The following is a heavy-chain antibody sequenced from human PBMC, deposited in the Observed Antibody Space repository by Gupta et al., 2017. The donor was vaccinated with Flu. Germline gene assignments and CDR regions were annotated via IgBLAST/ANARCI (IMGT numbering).Heavy chain of an antibody. CDR1: GDTFSSYI. CDR2: IIPMLGKV. V-gene: IGHV1-69*08. CDR3: AREKGTGDFDS. Sequence: QVHLMHSGAEVKKPGSSVKVSCKASGDTFSSYIFTWVRQAPGQGLEWMGRIIPMLGKVNYAQRFQGRLTITADKSTSAAYMELNSLKFEDTALYYCAREKGTGDFDSWGQGTLVIVSS. J-gene: IGHJ4*02.